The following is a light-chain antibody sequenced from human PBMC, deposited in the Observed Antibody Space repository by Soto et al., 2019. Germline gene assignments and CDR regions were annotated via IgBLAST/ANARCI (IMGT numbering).Light chain of an antibody. J-gene: IGKJ4*01. CDR3: HQYYRYPLT. CDR2: AAS. V-gene: IGKV1-8*01. Sequence: AIRMTQSPSSLSASTGDRVTITCRASQGIISYLSWYQQKPGKAPKLLIYAASTLPSGAPSRLCGRGSGSAFPPPISCLQAEDFTTYCCHQYYRYPLTLGGGTTVDIK. CDR1: QGIISY.